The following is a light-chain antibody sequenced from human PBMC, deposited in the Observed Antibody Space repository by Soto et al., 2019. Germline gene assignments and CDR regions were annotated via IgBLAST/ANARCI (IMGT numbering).Light chain of an antibody. CDR1: QSISSW. CDR3: QQYNSYPLT. Sequence: DIQMTQSPSTLSASVGDRVTITCRASQSISSWLAWYQQKPGKAPKLLIYDASSLESGVPSRFSGSGSGTEYTLTISSLQPDDFATYYCQQYNSYPLTFGQGTKVEIK. J-gene: IGKJ1*01. CDR2: DAS. V-gene: IGKV1-5*01.